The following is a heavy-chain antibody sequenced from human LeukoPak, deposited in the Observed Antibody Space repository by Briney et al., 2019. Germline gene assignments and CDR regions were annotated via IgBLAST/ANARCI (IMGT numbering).Heavy chain of an antibody. V-gene: IGHV1-69*13. D-gene: IGHD3-10*01. J-gene: IGHJ3*02. Sequence: ASVKVSCKASGGTFSSYAISWVRQAPGQGLEWMGGIIPIFGTANYAQKFQGRVSITADESTSTAYMELSSLRSEDTAVYYCARDSGDAFDIWGQGTMVTVSS. CDR1: GGTFSSYA. CDR2: IIPIFGTA. CDR3: ARDSGDAFDI.